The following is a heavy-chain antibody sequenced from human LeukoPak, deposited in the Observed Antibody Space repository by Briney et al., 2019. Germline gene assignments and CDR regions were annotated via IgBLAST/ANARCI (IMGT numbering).Heavy chain of an antibody. CDR1: GGSISSSSYY. V-gene: IGHV4-39*01. CDR2: IYYSGST. CDR3: VRHTYYDFWSPFDY. J-gene: IGHJ4*02. Sequence: SETLSLTCTVSGGSISSSSYYWGWIRQPPGKGLEWIGSIYYSGSTYYNPSLKSRVTISVNTSKNQFSLKVSSVTAADTAVYYCVRHTYYDFWSPFDYWGQGTLVTVSS. D-gene: IGHD3-3*01.